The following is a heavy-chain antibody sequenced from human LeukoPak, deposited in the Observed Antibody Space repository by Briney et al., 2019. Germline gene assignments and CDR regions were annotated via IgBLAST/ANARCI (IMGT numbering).Heavy chain of an antibody. V-gene: IGHV3-11*04. Sequence: GGSLRLSCAASGFTFSDYYMSWIRQAPGKGLEWVSDISSSGSTIYYADSVKGRFTISRDNAKNSLYLQMNSLRAEDTAVYYCARVRGPAMIVVSDYWGQGTLVTVSS. D-gene: IGHD3-22*01. J-gene: IGHJ4*02. CDR2: ISSSGSTI. CDR1: GFTFSDYY. CDR3: ARVRGPAMIVVSDY.